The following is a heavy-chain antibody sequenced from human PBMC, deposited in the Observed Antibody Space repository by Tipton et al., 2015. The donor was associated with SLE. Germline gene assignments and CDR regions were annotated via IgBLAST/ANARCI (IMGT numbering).Heavy chain of an antibody. D-gene: IGHD3-3*01. J-gene: IGHJ4*02. CDR2: INPNSGGT. V-gene: IGHV1-2*02. CDR1: GGTFTTFS. Sequence: QSGAEVKKPGTSVKVSCKASGGTFTTFSISWVRQAPGQGLEWMGWINPNSGGTNYAQKFQGRITMTRDTSISTVNMELTRLRSDDTAVYYCARSYEFWIGYYHFDHWGQGTLVTVSS. CDR3: ARSYEFWIGYYHFDH.